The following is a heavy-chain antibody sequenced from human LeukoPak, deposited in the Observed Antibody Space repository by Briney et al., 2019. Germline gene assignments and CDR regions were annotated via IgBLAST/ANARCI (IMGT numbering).Heavy chain of an antibody. J-gene: IGHJ4*02. CDR3: ARGDCSGGSCYLSLTTIDY. V-gene: IGHV3-21*01. CDR2: ITSSGTYT. D-gene: IGHD2-15*01. Sequence: GGSLRLSCADSGFTFSNYNMNWVRQAPGKAMEWVSSITSSGTYTFYADSVKGRFTISRDNAKNSLYLQMNSLRAEDTAVYNCARGDCSGGSCYLSLTTIDYWGQGTLVTVSS. CDR1: GFTFSNYN.